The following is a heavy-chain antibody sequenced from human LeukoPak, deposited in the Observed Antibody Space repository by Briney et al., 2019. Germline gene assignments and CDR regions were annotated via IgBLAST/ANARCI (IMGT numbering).Heavy chain of an antibody. CDR2: IWYDGSNK. J-gene: IGHJ4*02. Sequence: GRSLRLSCAASGFTFSSYGMNWVRHAPGKGLEWVAIIWYDGSNKYYADSVKGRFTISRDNSKNTLYLQMNSLRAEDTAVYYCARWGSGYYNPDYWGQGTLVTGSS. D-gene: IGHD3-9*01. CDR1: GFTFSSYG. CDR3: ARWGSGYYNPDY. V-gene: IGHV3-33*01.